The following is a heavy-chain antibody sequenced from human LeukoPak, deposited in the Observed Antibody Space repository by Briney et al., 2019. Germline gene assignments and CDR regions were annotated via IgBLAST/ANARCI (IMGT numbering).Heavy chain of an antibody. V-gene: IGHV4-4*07. CDR1: GGSISSYY. Sequence: SETLSLTCAVSGGSISSYYGSWIRQPAGKGLEWIGRLYTSGSTNYNPSRKRRVTMSVDTSKNQFSLKLTSMTAADTAVYYCERGGGSGYYYGWGQGTLVTVSS. CDR2: LYTSGST. J-gene: IGHJ4*02. D-gene: IGHD3-22*01. CDR3: ERGGGSGYYYG.